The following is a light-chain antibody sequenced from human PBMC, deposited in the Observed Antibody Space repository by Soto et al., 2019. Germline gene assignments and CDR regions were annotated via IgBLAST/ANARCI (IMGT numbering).Light chain of an antibody. CDR2: GNI. J-gene: IGLJ1*01. V-gene: IGLV1-40*01. CDR3: QSYVSRLSADYV. Sequence: QSVLTQPPSVSGAPGQRVTISCTGSSSNIGAGYDVHWYQQLPGTAPKLLIYGNINRPSGVPDRFSGSKSGTSASLAITGLQAEDEADYSGQSYVSRLSADYVFGTGTKVTVL. CDR1: SSNIGAGYD.